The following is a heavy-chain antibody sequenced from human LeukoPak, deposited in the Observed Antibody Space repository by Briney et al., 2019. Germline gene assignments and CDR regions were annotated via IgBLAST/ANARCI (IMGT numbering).Heavy chain of an antibody. Sequence: PGGSLRLSCAASGFTLSGYWMSWVRQAPGKGLEWVANINQDGSQNYYVDSVKGRFTISRDNANNSLFLQLNSLRGEDTAVYYCARDIVAAGLFFDYWGQGTLVTVSS. D-gene: IGHD6-13*01. CDR2: INQDGSQN. CDR3: ARDIVAAGLFFDY. J-gene: IGHJ4*02. V-gene: IGHV3-7*01. CDR1: GFTLSGYW.